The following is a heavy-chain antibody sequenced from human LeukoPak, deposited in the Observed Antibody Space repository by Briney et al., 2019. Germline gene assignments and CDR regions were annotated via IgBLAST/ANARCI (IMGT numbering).Heavy chain of an antibody. CDR1: GGSITSYF. Sequence: SETLSLTCIVSGGSITSYFWSWIRQSPRKGLEWIGYISYNRGTNYNPSLKSRVTISTDMSKNQFSLKLNSVTAADTAVYYCARGERYGSGSYSSQGYFDYWGQGSLVTVSS. J-gene: IGHJ4*02. CDR2: ISYNRGT. D-gene: IGHD1-26*01. V-gene: IGHV4-59*01. CDR3: ARGERYGSGSYSSQGYFDY.